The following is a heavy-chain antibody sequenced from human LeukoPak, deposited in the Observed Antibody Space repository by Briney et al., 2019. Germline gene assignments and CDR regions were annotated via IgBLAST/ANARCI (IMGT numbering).Heavy chain of an antibody. CDR2: ISAYNGNT. Sequence: SVKVSCKASGYTFTSYGISWVRQAPGQGLEWMGWISAYNGNTNYAQKLQGRVTMTTDTSTSTAYMELRSLRSDDTAVYYCARQSGIVVVPAAMNFDYWGQGTPVTVSS. V-gene: IGHV1-18*01. CDR3: ARQSGIVVVPAAMNFDY. D-gene: IGHD2-2*01. J-gene: IGHJ4*02. CDR1: GYTFTSYG.